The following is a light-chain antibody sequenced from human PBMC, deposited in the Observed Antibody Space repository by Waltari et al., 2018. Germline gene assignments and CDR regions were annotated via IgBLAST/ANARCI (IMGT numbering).Light chain of an antibody. CDR1: QSVNSNY. Sequence: EIVLTQSPATLSLSPGERATLSCGASQSVNSNYLAWYQQKPGLAPRLLIYDASSRATGIPDRFTGSASGTDFTLTISRLEPEDFAVYYCQQYGSSPPWTFGQGTKVEIK. CDR3: QQYGSSPPWT. CDR2: DAS. V-gene: IGKV3D-20*01. J-gene: IGKJ1*01.